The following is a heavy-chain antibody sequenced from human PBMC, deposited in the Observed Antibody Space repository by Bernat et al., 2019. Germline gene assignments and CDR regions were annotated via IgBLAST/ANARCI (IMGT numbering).Heavy chain of an antibody. V-gene: IGHV6-1*01. CDR1: GDSVSSNSAA. J-gene: IGHJ4*02. Sequence: QVQLQQSGPGLVKPSQTLSLTCVISGDSVSSNSAAWNWIRQSPSRGLEWLGRTYYRSKWYNDYAVSVNSRINNNPDTAKNQFSLQLSSVTPEDTTVYYCARDRFSAVAGNKRSFDYWGQGTLVTVSA. D-gene: IGHD6-19*01. CDR3: ARDRFSAVAGNKRSFDY. CDR2: TYYRSKWYN.